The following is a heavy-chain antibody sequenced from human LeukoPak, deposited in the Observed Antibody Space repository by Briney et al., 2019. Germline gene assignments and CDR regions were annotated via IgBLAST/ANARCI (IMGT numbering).Heavy chain of an antibody. CDR2: IYYSGST. CDR1: GGSISSSSYY. V-gene: IGHV4-39*01. CDR3: ARHSLIPPYYFDY. D-gene: IGHD2-21*01. Sequence: PSETLSFTCTVSGGSISSSSYYWGWIRQPPGKGLEWIGSIYYSGSTYYNPSLKSRVTISVDTSKNQFSLKLSSVTAADTAVYYCARHSLIPPYYFDYWGQGTLVTVSS. J-gene: IGHJ4*02.